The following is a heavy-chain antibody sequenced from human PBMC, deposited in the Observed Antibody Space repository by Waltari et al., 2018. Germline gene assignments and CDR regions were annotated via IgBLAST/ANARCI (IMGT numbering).Heavy chain of an antibody. V-gene: IGHV3-23*01. Sequence: VSAISGSGGSTYYADSVKGRFTISRDNSKNTLYLQMNSLRAEDTAVYYCAKDPPYPGRKWFGEPANHNDAFDIWGQGTMVTVSS. CDR3: AKDPPYPGRKWFGEPANHNDAFDI. CDR2: ISGSGGST. J-gene: IGHJ3*02. D-gene: IGHD3-10*01.